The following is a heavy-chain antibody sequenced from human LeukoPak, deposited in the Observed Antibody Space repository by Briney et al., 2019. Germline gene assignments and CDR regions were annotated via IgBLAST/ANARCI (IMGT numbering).Heavy chain of an antibody. CDR2: MNPNSGNT. D-gene: IGHD3-3*01. J-gene: IGHJ5*02. V-gene: IGHV1-8*01. CDR3: ARTVTIFGVVRPFDP. Sequence: ASVKVSCKASGYTFTSYDINWVRQATGQGLEWMGWMNPNSGNTGYAQKFQGRVTMTRNTSISTAYMELSSLRSEDTAVYYCARTVTIFGVVRPFDPWGQGTLVTVSS. CDR1: GYTFTSYD.